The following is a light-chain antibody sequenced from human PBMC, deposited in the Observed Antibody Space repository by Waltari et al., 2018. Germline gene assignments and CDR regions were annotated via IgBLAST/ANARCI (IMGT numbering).Light chain of an antibody. CDR1: HSDVGRYAL. V-gene: IGLV2-23*02. CDR3: CSYAGSGIYV. CDR2: EVY. Sequence: QSALTQPASVSGSPGQSITISCPGTHSDVGRYALISWHQQYPGKAPKLIIYEVYKRPSEVSNRFSGSKSGNTASLTISGLQADDEADYYCCSYAGSGIYVFGTGSQVTVL. J-gene: IGLJ1*01.